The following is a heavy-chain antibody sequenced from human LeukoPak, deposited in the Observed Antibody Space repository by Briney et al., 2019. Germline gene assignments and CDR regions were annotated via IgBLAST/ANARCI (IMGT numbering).Heavy chain of an antibody. J-gene: IGHJ3*02. CDR3: TTYLRLGYCSGGTCLGAFDI. Sequence: GRSLRLSCKASGFTFGDYAMSWVRQAPGKGLEWVGFIRSKAYGGTTEYAASVKGRFTISRDDSKSIAYLQMNSLKTEDTAVFYCTTYLRLGYCSGGTCLGAFDIWGQGTMVTVSS. V-gene: IGHV3-49*04. CDR1: GFTFGDYA. D-gene: IGHD2-15*01. CDR2: IRSKAYGGTT.